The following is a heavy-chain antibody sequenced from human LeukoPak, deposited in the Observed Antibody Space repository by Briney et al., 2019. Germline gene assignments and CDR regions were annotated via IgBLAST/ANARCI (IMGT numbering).Heavy chain of an antibody. V-gene: IGHV3-7*03. D-gene: IGHD3/OR15-3a*01. Sequence: PGGSLRLSCAASGFTFRGYCMSGVRQAPGEGLEGGANIERDGSDKYSVNCVEGIFTISRDNPKNTLYLQMNSLRAEDTAFYYCARRSAPCGLDYWGQGTLVTVSS. CDR2: IERDGSDK. CDR1: GFTFRGYC. J-gene: IGHJ4*02. CDR3: ARRSAPCGLDY.